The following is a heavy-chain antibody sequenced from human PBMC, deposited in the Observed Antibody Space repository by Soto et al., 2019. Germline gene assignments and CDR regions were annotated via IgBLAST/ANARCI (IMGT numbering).Heavy chain of an antibody. CDR2: ISWNSGSI. CDR3: AKDSPPFTTTDSNYFDY. J-gene: IGHJ4*02. V-gene: IGHV3-9*01. D-gene: IGHD4-17*01. Sequence: GGSLRLSCAASGFTFDDYAMHWVRQAPGKGLEWVSGISWNSGSIGYADSVKGRFTISRDNAKNSLYLQMNSLRAEDTALYYCAKDSPPFTTTDSNYFDYWGQGTLVTVS. CDR1: GFTFDDYA.